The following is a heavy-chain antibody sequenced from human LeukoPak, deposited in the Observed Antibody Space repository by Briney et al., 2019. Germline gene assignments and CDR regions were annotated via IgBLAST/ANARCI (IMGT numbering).Heavy chain of an antibody. J-gene: IGHJ3*02. D-gene: IGHD2-15*01. CDR3: AKPTTSYCSGGSCYNRGAFDI. V-gene: IGHV3-23*01. CDR2: GVXT. Sequence: GVXTYYADSVKGRFTISRDNFNNTLYVQMNSLRADDTAVYYCAKPTTSYCSGGSCYNRGAFDIWGQGTMVTVSS.